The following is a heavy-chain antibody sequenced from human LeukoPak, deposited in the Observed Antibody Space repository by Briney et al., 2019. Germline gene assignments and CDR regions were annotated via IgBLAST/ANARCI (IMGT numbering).Heavy chain of an antibody. V-gene: IGHV4-34*01. CDR2: SSPTGDIT. CDR1: GGSFSGNY. J-gene: IGHJ4*02. D-gene: IGHD2-21*01. CDR3: ARVPDFIARPCDS. Sequence: PSETLSLTGAVYGGSFSGNYWTLIRQTPGRGLEWIGESSPTGDITGYNPSLKGRATISVDSSKNQFSLKLTSMTAADTGVYYCARVPDFIARPCDSWGPGTLVTVSS.